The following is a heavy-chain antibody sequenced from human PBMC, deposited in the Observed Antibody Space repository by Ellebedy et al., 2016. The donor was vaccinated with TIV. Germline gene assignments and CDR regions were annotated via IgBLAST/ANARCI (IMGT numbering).Heavy chain of an antibody. Sequence: AASVKVSCKASGYTFTSYHMQWVRQATGQGLEWMGIINTSGGSTDYAQKFQGRVTMTRDTSTSTVYMELSSLRSEDTAVYYCARDQAEGRSSDYWGQGTLVTVSS. CDR1: GYTFTSYH. D-gene: IGHD6-13*01. J-gene: IGHJ4*02. CDR3: ARDQAEGRSSDY. V-gene: IGHV1-46*01. CDR2: INTSGGST.